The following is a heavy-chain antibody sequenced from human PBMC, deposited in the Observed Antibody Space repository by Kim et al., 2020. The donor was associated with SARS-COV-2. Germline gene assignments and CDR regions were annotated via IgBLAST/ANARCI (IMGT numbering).Heavy chain of an antibody. Sequence: SVKVSCKASGGTFSSYVISWVLQAPGQGLEWMGWIIPTFDKANYAQKFQGRLTITADKSTSTAYMELSSLRSEDTAIYYCARQFLDYYDSSAYYLGHWGQGTQVTVSS. CDR1: GGTFSSYV. V-gene: IGHV1-69*06. D-gene: IGHD3-22*01. J-gene: IGHJ4*02. CDR2: IIPTFDKA. CDR3: ARQFLDYYDSSAYYLGH.